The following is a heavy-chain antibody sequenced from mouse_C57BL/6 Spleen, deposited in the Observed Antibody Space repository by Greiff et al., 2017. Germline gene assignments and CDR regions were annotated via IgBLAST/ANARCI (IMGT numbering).Heavy chain of an antibody. J-gene: IGHJ1*03. D-gene: IGHD1-1*01. CDR1: GFNIKDDY. CDR3: TTPYYGSSYGYFDV. V-gene: IGHV14-4*01. Sequence: EVQLQQSGAELVRPGASVKLSCTASGFNIKDDYMHWVKQRPEQGLEWIGWIDPENGDTEYASKFQGKATITADTSSNTAYLQLSSLTSEDTAVYYLTTPYYGSSYGYFDVWGTGTTVTVSS. CDR2: IDPENGDT.